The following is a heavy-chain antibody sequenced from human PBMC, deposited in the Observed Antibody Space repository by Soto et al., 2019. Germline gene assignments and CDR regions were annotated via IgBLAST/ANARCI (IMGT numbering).Heavy chain of an antibody. V-gene: IGHV1-69*01. CDR3: ARAGSDFWSGTRPYDAFDI. CDR2: IIPIFGTA. D-gene: IGHD3-3*01. CDR1: GGTFSSYA. J-gene: IGHJ3*02. Sequence: QVQLVQCGAEVKKPGSSVKVSCKASGGTFSSYAISWVRQAPGQGLEWMGGIIPIFGTANYAQKFQGRVTITADESTSTAYMELSSLRSEDTAVYYCARAGSDFWSGTRPYDAFDIWGQGTMVTVSS.